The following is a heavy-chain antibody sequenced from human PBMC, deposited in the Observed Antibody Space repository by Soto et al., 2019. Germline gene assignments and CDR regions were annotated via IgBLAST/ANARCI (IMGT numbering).Heavy chain of an antibody. V-gene: IGHV3-30-3*01. D-gene: IGHD6-13*01. Sequence: QVQLVESGGGVVQPGRSLRLSCAASGFTFSSYAMHWVRQAPGKGLEWVAVISYDGSNKYYADSVKGRFTISRDNSKNPLYLQMNSLRAEDTAVYYCARDQGGSSSWTDYWGQGTLVTVSS. CDR1: GFTFSSYA. J-gene: IGHJ4*02. CDR3: ARDQGGSSSWTDY. CDR2: ISYDGSNK.